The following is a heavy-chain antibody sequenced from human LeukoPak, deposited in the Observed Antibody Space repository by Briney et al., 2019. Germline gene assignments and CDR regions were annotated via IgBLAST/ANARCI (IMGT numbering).Heavy chain of an antibody. CDR2: IYYSGST. Sequence: PSETLSLTCTVSGGSIRSSSYYWGWIRQPPGKGLEWVGSIYYSGSTYYNPSLKSRVTISVDTSKNQFSLKLSSVTAADTAVYYCARNPLRYFDWLSPAFDYWGQGTLVTVSS. CDR1: GGSIRSSSYY. V-gene: IGHV4-39*07. D-gene: IGHD3-9*01. J-gene: IGHJ4*02. CDR3: ARNPLRYFDWLSPAFDY.